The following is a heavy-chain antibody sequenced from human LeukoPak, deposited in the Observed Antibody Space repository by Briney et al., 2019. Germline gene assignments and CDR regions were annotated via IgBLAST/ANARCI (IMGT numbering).Heavy chain of an antibody. CDR3: AKSNGYGLVDI. J-gene: IGHJ3*02. CDR2: IYSSGST. CDR1: GGSISSYH. D-gene: IGHD3-10*01. Sequence: SETLSLTCTVSGGSISSYHWSWIRQPPGKGLESIGYIYSSGSTHYNPSLKSRVTISLDTSRNQFSLKLNSVTAADTAVYYCAKSNGYGLVDIWGQGTMVTVSS. V-gene: IGHV4-59*12.